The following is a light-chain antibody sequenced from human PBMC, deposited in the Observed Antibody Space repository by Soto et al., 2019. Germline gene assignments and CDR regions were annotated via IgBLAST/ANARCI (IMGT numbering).Light chain of an antibody. CDR1: QSVSISY. CDR2: GAS. Sequence: EIVLTQSPVTLSLSPGERGTLSCRASQSVSISYLAWYQQRPGQAPRLLIYGASSRATGIPDRFSGSGSGTDFTLTINRLEPEDFAVYYCQQYDSSPPFALTFGGGTKADIK. J-gene: IGKJ4*01. V-gene: IGKV3-20*01. CDR3: QQYDSSPPFALT.